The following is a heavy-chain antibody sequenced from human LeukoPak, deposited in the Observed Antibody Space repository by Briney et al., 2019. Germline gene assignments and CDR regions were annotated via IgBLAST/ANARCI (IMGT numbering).Heavy chain of an antibody. CDR1: GFTFDDYA. Sequence: GGSLRLFCAASGFTFDDYAMHWVRQAPGKGLEWVSGISWNSGSIGYADSGKGRFTVSRDNAKNSLYLQMNSLRAEDMALYYYARDLSGVTGYTYGRGIDYWGQGTLVTVSS. D-gene: IGHD5-18*01. CDR3: ARDLSGVTGYTYGRGIDY. J-gene: IGHJ4*02. CDR2: ISWNSGSI. V-gene: IGHV3-9*03.